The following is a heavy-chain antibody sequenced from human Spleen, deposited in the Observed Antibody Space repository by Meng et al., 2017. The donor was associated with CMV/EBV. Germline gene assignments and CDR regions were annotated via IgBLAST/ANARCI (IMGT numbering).Heavy chain of an antibody. CDR1: GGSFSGYY. J-gene: IGHJ4*02. Sequence: SETLSLTCDVYGGSFSGYYWSWIRQPPGKGLEWIGEINHSGSTNYNPSLKSRVTVSADTSKNQFSLKLSSVTAADTAVYYCARELDYFDSSGYALDYWGQGTLVTVSS. CDR3: ARELDYFDSSGYALDY. CDR2: INHSGST. D-gene: IGHD3-22*01. V-gene: IGHV4-34*01.